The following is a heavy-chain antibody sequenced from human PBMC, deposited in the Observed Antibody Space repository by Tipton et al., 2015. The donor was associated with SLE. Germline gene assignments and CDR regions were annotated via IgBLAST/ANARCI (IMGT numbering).Heavy chain of an antibody. J-gene: IGHJ4*02. CDR1: TYTFSTYY. V-gene: IGHV1-46*01. Sequence: QSGPEVKKPGASVKVSCTASTYTFSTYYFHWVRQAPGQGLEWMGLLNPNGGGATYAQTFQGRVTMTRDTSTSTASMDLRSLRSDDTAVYFCARANPFYSGYDFDYWGQGTLVSVSS. CDR2: LNPNGGGA. CDR3: ARANPFYSGYDFDY. D-gene: IGHD5-12*01.